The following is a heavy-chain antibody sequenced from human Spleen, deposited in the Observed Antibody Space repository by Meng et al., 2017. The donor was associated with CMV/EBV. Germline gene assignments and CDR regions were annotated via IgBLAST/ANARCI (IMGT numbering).Heavy chain of an antibody. CDR3: ARDISVQGYFYYGMDV. Sequence: SETLSLTCTVSGGSINTYYWSWIRQPPGKGLEWIGYIYYSGSTNYSPSHKSRVTILVDTSKNQFSLKLSSVTAADTAVYYCARDISVQGYFYYGMDVWGQGTTVTISS. J-gene: IGHJ6*02. CDR1: GGSINTYY. CDR2: IYYSGST. D-gene: IGHD5/OR15-5a*01. V-gene: IGHV4-59*01.